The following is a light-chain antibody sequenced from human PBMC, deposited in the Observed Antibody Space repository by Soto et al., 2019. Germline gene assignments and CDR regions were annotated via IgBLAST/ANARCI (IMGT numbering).Light chain of an antibody. V-gene: IGKV3-15*01. Sequence: EIVMTQSPATLSVSPGERATLSCRASQSISSNLAWYQQKPGQAPRLLMFRTSSRATGFPARFSGSGSGTEFNLTISRLEPEDFAVYYCQQFGRTFGQGTKVDIK. CDR3: QQFGRT. CDR2: RTS. J-gene: IGKJ1*01. CDR1: QSISSN.